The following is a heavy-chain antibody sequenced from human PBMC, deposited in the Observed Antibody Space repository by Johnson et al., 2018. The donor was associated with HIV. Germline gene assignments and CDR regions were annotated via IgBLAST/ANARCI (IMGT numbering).Heavy chain of an antibody. J-gene: IGHJ3*01. CDR1: GFTFDDDG. CDR3: AKDQGGTYNLGAFDS. Sequence: VQVVESGGGVVRPGGSLRLSCAASGFTFDDDGMSWVRQVPGKGLEWVSGISWNSGSIGYADSVKGRFTISRENAKNTLHLQMNSLRPEDTALYYCAKDQGGTYNLGAFDSWGQGTMVTVSS. V-gene: IGHV3-20*04. D-gene: IGHD1-14*01. CDR2: ISWNSGSI.